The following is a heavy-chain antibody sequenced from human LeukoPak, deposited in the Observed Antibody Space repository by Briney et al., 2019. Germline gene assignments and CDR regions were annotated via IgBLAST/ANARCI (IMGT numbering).Heavy chain of an antibody. D-gene: IGHD1-7*01. J-gene: IGHJ4*02. V-gene: IGHV3-23*01. CDR1: GFTFSSYA. CDR2: ISGSGGST. Sequence: PGGSLRLSCAASGFTFSSYAMSWVRQAPGKGLEWVSAISGSGGSTYYADSVKGRFTISRDNSKNSLYLQMNSLRAEDTALYYCAKDRNYGTSWYYFDYWGQGTLVTVSS. CDR3: AKDRNYGTSWYYFDY.